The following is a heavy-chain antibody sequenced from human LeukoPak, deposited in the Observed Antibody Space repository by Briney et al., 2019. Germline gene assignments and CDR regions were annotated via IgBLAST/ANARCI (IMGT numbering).Heavy chain of an antibody. Sequence: GASVKVSCKASGGTFSSYAISWVRQAPGQGLEWVGRIIPIFGTANYAQKFQGRVTITTDESTSTAYMELSSLRSEDTAVYYCARDGNSDYVWGSYRYTSVNDAFDIWGQGTMVTVSS. CDR1: GGTFSSYA. CDR3: ARDGNSDYVWGSYRYTSVNDAFDI. CDR2: IIPIFGTA. V-gene: IGHV1-69*05. D-gene: IGHD3-16*02. J-gene: IGHJ3*02.